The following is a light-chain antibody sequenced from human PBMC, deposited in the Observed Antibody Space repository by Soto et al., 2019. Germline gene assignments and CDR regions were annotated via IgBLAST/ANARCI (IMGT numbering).Light chain of an antibody. V-gene: IGLV2-11*01. CDR2: DVT. CDR1: SSHVGYHNY. CDR3: CSYVGSFIFV. J-gene: IGLJ1*01. Sequence: QSVLTQPRPGSRSPGQAATISCTETSSHVGYHNYLYWYQLYPGKSPKVMIYDVTDRPSGVPDRFSGSKSGNTASLTISGLQAEDEAYYYCCSYVGSFIFVFGTETKVT.